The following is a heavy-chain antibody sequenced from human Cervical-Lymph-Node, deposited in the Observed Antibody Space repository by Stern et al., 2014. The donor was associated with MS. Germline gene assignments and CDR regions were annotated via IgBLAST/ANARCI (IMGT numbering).Heavy chain of an antibody. D-gene: IGHD6-19*01. CDR3: ARDLVGSGWSMDS. J-gene: IGHJ4*02. CDR1: GYTFIDYY. Sequence: QVQLGQSGAEVKKPGASVKVSCKASGYTFIDYYMQWVRQVPGQGLEWMGRINPDGGGTTYAQKFQGRVAMTRDTSISTVYMELTSLTSADTAVYFCARDLVGSGWSMDSWGQGTLVTVSS. CDR2: INPDGGGT. V-gene: IGHV1-2*06.